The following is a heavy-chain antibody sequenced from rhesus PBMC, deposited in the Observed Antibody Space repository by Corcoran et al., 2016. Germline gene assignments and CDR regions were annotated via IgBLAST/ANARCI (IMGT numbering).Heavy chain of an antibody. CDR3: ARHQYYTGPYESFDC. D-gene: IGHD2-21*01. Sequence: QVQLQESGPGLVKPSETLSLSCTVSGGSISGSYFWRWIRQPPGKGLAWIGSIYGNNTNTYNDPSLKSRVTISKDTSKNRFFLRWSSVTAADTAVYYCARHQYYTGPYESFDCWGQGVLVTVSS. CDR1: GGSISGSYF. CDR2: IYGNNTNT. J-gene: IGHJ4*01. V-gene: IGHV4-143*01.